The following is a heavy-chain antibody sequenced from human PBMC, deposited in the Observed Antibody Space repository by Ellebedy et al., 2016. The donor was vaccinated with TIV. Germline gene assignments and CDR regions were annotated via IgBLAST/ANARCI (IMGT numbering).Heavy chain of an antibody. CDR2: IWYDGSNK. CDR3: ARFGPMVRGAPADY. V-gene: IGHV3-33*01. D-gene: IGHD3-10*01. Sequence: GESLKISCAASGFTFSSYGMHWVRQAPGKGLEWVAVIWYDGSNKYYADSVKGRFTISRDNSKNTLYLQMNSLSAEDTAVYYCARFGPMVRGAPADYWGQGTLVTVSS. J-gene: IGHJ4*02. CDR1: GFTFSSYG.